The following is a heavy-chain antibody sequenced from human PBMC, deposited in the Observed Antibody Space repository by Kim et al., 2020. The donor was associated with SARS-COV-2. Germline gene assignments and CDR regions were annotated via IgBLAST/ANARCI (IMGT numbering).Heavy chain of an antibody. CDR1: GGSFSGYY. Sequence: SETLSLTCAVYGGSFSGYYWSWIRQPPGKGLEWIGEINHSGSTNYNPSLKSRVTISVDTSKNQFSLKLSSVTAADTAVYYCARVQLGIGYYGMDGWGQGTTVTVSS. J-gene: IGHJ6*02. CDR2: INHSGST. D-gene: IGHD7-27*01. CDR3: ARVQLGIGYYGMDG. V-gene: IGHV4-34*01.